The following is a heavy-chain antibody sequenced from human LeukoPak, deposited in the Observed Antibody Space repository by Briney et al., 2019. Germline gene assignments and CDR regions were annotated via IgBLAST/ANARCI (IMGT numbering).Heavy chain of an antibody. D-gene: IGHD5-24*01. CDR1: GFTVSSNY. CDR2: ISSSSYI. CDR3: ARDLSGWLQPSFDY. J-gene: IGHJ4*02. V-gene: IGHV3-69-1*01. Sequence: GGSLRLSCAASGFTVSSNYMSWVRQAPGKGLEWVSSISSSSYIYYADSVKGRFTISRDNAKNSLYLQMNSLRAEDTAVYYCARDLSGWLQPSFDYWGQGTLVTVSS.